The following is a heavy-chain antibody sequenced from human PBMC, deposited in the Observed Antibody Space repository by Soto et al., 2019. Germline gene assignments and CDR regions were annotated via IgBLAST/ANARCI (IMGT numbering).Heavy chain of an antibody. V-gene: IGHV4-31*03. CDR2: IYYSGST. CDR3: AREPSI. Sequence: SETLSLTCTVSGGSITGGSISSTTYYWSWIRQQPGKGLEWIGYIYYSGSTYYNPSLKSRVTISVDTSKNQFSLKLSSVTAADTAVYYCAREPSIWGQGTLVTVSS. J-gene: IGHJ4*02. CDR1: GGSITGGSISSTTYY.